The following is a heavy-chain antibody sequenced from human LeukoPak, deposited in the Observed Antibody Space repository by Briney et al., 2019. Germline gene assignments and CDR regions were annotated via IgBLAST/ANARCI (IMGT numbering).Heavy chain of an antibody. CDR1: GDIFNSYS. J-gene: IGHJ6*03. V-gene: IGHV1-69*05. D-gene: IGHD1-26*01. Sequence: EASVKVSCKASGDIFNSYSIGWVRQAPEQGLEWMGGIIPIFGSANYAQKFQGRVTITTDQSTSTAYMELSSLSSEDTAVYYCARVGRSRGSLPNSYYYMDVWGRGTMVTVSS. CDR3: ARVGRSRGSLPNSYYYMDV. CDR2: IIPIFGSA.